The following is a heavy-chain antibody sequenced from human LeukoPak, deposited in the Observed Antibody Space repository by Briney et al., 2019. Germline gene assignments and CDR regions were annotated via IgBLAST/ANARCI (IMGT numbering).Heavy chain of an antibody. D-gene: IGHD2-15*01. CDR1: GYTFTGYG. J-gene: IGHJ6*03. V-gene: IGHV1-18*01. Sequence: GASVKVSCKAYGYTFTGYGISWVRQAPGQGLEWMGWISAYNGNTNYAQKLQGRVTMTTDTSTSTAYMELSSLRSEDTAVYYCAREGGGHPGIGYYYMDVWGKGTTVTVSS. CDR3: AREGGGHPGIGYYYMDV. CDR2: ISAYNGNT.